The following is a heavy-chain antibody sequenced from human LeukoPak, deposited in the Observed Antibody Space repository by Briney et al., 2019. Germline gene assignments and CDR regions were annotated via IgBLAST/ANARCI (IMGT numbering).Heavy chain of an antibody. D-gene: IGHD6-13*01. V-gene: IGHV4-39*07. CDR3: ARPPRQLVRYYYMDV. CDR2: IHYSGST. Sequence: SETLSLTCTVSGGSISSSSYYWGWIRQPPGKGLEWIGSIHYSGSTYYNPSLKSRVTISVDTSKNQFSLKLSSVTAADTAVYYCARPPRQLVRYYYMDVWGKGTTVTVSS. CDR1: GGSISSSSYY. J-gene: IGHJ6*03.